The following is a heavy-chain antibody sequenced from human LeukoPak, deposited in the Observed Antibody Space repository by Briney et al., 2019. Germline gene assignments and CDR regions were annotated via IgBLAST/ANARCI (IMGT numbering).Heavy chain of an antibody. Sequence: GGSLRLSCAASGFTFSSYAMHWVRQAPGKGLEWVAVISYDGSNKYYADSVKGRFTISRDNSKNTLYLQMNSLRAEDTAVYYCARALSYCDFWSGYYWHYYYGMDVWGQGTTVTVSS. J-gene: IGHJ6*02. CDR2: ISYDGSNK. CDR3: ARALSYCDFWSGYYWHYYYGMDV. D-gene: IGHD3-3*01. CDR1: GFTFSSYA. V-gene: IGHV3-30-3*01.